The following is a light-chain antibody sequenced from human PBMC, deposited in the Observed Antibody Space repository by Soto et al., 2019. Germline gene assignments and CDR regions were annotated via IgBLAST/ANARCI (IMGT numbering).Light chain of an antibody. CDR2: GPS. J-gene: IGKJ1*01. CDR3: HQYATSPQT. V-gene: IGKV3-20*01. Sequence: ESVLTQSPGTLSLSPGERANLSCRASQSVPTNYLAWYQHKPGQAPRLLIYGPSSRATGIPDRFSGSGSGTDFTLSISRLEPEDFAVYYCHQYATSPQTFGQGTKVEIK. CDR1: QSVPTNY.